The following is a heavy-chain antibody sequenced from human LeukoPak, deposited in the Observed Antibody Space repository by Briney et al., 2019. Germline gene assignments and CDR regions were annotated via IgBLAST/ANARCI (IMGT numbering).Heavy chain of an antibody. Sequence: GGSLRLSCAASGFTFSRYSMNWVRQAPGKGLEWVSSMSAISGLIYYADSVKGRFTISRDNAKSSLYLQMNSLRAEDTAVYYCARDGDADYGDYGDYWGQGTLVTVSS. J-gene: IGHJ4*02. CDR1: GFTFSRYS. CDR3: ARDGDADYGDYGDY. CDR2: MSAISGLI. V-gene: IGHV3-21*01. D-gene: IGHD4-17*01.